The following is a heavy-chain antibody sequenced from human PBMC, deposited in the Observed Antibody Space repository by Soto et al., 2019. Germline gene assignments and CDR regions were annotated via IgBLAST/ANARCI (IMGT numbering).Heavy chain of an antibody. CDR3: ARRDYGDPGYGMDV. CDR1: GGSISSSSYY. J-gene: IGHJ6*02. CDR2: IYYSGST. D-gene: IGHD4-17*01. V-gene: IGHV4-39*01. Sequence: TLSLTCTVSGGSISSSSYYWGWTRQPPGKGLEWIGSIYYSGSTYYNPSLKSRVTISVDASKNQSSLKLSSVTAADTAVYYCARRDYGDPGYGMDVWGQGTTVTVSS.